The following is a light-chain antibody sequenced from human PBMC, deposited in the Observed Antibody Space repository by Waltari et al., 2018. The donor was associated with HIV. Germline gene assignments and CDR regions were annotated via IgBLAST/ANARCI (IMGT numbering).Light chain of an antibody. CDR3: LSADSSGTPWV. CDR1: ALPKTY. J-gene: IGLJ3*02. Sequence: SYELTQPPSVSVSLGQMARITCSGEALPKTYAYWYQQKPGQFPVLVIYKDSERPSGIPERFSGSSSGTIVTLTISGVQAEDEADYYCLSADSSGTPWVFGGGTKLTVL. CDR2: KDS. V-gene: IGLV3-16*01.